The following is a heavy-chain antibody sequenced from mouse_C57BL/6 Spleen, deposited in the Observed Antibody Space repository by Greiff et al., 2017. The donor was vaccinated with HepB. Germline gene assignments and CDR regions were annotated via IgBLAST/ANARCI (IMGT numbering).Heavy chain of an antibody. J-gene: IGHJ3*01. Sequence: SGYTFTDYYMNWVKQSHGKSLEWIGDINPNNGGTSYNQKFKGKATLTVDKSSSTAYMELRSLTSEDSAVYYCARGGDCFAYWGQGTLVTVSA. CDR1: GYTFTDYY. CDR2: INPNNGGT. CDR3: ARGGDCFAY. V-gene: IGHV1-26*01.